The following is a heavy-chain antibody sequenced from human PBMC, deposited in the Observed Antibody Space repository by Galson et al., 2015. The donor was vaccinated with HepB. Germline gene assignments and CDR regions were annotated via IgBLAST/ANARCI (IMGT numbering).Heavy chain of an antibody. CDR1: GYTFIDYH. D-gene: IGHD3-22*01. Sequence: SVKVSCKASGYTFIDYHVHWVRQAPGQGLEWMGWINPNSGGTNYAQKFQGKVTMTRDTSINTAYMELSRLRSDDTAVHYCARDYYDSSGPPAEYFQHWGQGTLVTVSS. CDR3: ARDYYDSSGPPAEYFQH. J-gene: IGHJ1*01. CDR2: INPNSGGT. V-gene: IGHV1-2*02.